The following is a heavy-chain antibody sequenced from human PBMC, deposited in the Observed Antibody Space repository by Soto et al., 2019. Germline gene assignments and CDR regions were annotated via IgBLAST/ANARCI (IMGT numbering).Heavy chain of an antibody. CDR2: IMPVFSTP. Sequence: QVQLVQSGAEVKKPGSSVKVSCKTSGGTFRTSAISWVRQAPGQGLEWMGGIMPVFSTPDYAQKFQGRVTITADESTGTAYMELSSLRSEDTAVYYCARDKDRQQLGGNYYYIMDVWGQGTTVTVSP. D-gene: IGHD3-3*02. CDR3: ARDKDRQQLGGNYYYIMDV. V-gene: IGHV1-69*12. CDR1: GGTFRTSA. J-gene: IGHJ6*01.